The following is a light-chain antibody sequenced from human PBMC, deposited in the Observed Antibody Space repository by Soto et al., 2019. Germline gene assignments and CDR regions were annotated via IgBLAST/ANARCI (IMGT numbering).Light chain of an antibody. V-gene: IGKV3-15*01. CDR2: GAS. CDR3: KQYNNWRT. J-gene: IGKJ1*01. Sequence: EIVMTQSPATLSVSPGERATLSCRASQSVSSNLAWYQQKPGQAPRLLIYGASSRATGIPARFSGSGSGTDFTLTISSLQSEDSAVYYCKQYNNWRTFGQGTTVEVK. CDR1: QSVSSN.